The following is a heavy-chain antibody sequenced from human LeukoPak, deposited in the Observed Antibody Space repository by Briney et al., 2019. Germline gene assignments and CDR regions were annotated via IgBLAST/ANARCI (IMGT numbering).Heavy chain of an antibody. J-gene: IGHJ4*02. V-gene: IGHV3-21*06. CDR1: GFTFNTYS. Sequence: GGSLRLSYEASGFTFNTYSMNWARQAPGKGLEWVSSIDSSGGYMFYADSVKGRFIISRDNAKDSLYLQMNSLRVEDTAVYYCLRGDRRDYWGQGTLVTVFS. CDR2: IDSSGGYM. CDR3: LRGDRRDY.